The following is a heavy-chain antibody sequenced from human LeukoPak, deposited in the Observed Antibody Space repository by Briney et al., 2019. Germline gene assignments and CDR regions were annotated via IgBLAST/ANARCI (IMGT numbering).Heavy chain of an antibody. D-gene: IGHD2/OR15-2a*01. CDR3: AMGNSGAFDI. CDR2: ISYDGSNK. V-gene: IGHV3-30*03. CDR1: GFTFSSYG. J-gene: IGHJ3*02. Sequence: RGSLRLSCAASGFTFSSYGMHWVRQAPGKGLEWVAVISYDGSNKYYADSVKGRFTISRDNSKNSLYLQMNSLRAEDTAVYYCAMGNSGAFDIWGQGTMVTVSS.